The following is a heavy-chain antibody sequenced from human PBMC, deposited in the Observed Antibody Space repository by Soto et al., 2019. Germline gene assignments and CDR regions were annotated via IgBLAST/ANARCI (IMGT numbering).Heavy chain of an antibody. CDR3: ARGEISSGWDNWFDP. CDR1: GGSISSYY. J-gene: IGHJ5*02. CDR2: IYYSGST. D-gene: IGHD6-19*01. V-gene: IGHV4-59*01. Sequence: PSETLSLTCTVSGGSISSYYWSWIRQPPGKGLEWIGYIYYSGSTNYNPSLKSRVTISVDTSKNQFSLKLSSVTAADTAVYYCARGEISSGWDNWFDPWGQGTLATVSS.